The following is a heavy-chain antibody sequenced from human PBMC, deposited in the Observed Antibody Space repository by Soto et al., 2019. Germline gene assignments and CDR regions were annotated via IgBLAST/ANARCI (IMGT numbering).Heavy chain of an antibody. CDR3: AADYYGSGSYGVFGYYYYYGMDV. V-gene: IGHV1-58*01. Sequence: GASVKVSCKASGFAFTSSAVQWVRQARGQRLEWIGWIVVGSGNTNYAQKFQERVTITRDMSTSTAYMELSSLRSEDTAVYYCAADYYGSGSYGVFGYYYYYGMDVWG. CDR1: GFAFTSSA. D-gene: IGHD3-10*01. J-gene: IGHJ6*02. CDR2: IVVGSGNT.